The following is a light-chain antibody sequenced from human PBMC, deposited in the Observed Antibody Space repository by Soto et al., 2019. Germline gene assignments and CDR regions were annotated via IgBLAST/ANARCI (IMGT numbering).Light chain of an antibody. CDR1: QTINSN. Sequence: EIVMTQSPSTLSVSPGERATLSCRASQTINSNLTWYQQKPGQAPMLLIYVASSMPGGIPSRFSGSGSGTEFTLLTISLQSEEFFVYYCQQYSYCPPLAFGHGTKVDIK. J-gene: IGKJ3*01. CDR2: VAS. CDR3: QQYSYCPPLA. V-gene: IGKV3-15*01.